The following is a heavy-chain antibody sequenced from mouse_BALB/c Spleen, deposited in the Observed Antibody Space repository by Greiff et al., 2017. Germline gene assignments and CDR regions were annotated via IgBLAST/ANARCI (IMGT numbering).Heavy chain of an antibody. CDR1: GYSITSDYA. V-gene: IGHV3-2*02. CDR2: ISYSGST. CDR3: ATYGNVYAMDY. D-gene: IGHD2-1*01. Sequence: VQLQQSGPGLVKPSQSLSLTCTVTGYSITSDYAWNWIRQFPGNKLEWMGYISYSGSTSYNPSLKSRISITRDTSKNQFFLQLNSVTTEDTATYYCATYGNVYAMDYWGQGTSVTVSS. J-gene: IGHJ4*01.